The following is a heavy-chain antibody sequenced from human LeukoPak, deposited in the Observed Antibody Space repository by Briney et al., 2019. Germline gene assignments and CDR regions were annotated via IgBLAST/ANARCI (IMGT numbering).Heavy chain of an antibody. CDR1: GFTFSSYA. D-gene: IGHD6-13*01. J-gene: IGHJ4*02. CDR2: ISGGGST. CDR3: ANSERSSWNYYFDY. V-gene: IGHV3-23*01. Sequence: GGSLRLSCAASGFTFSSYAMSGVRQAPGKGLEWVSTISGGGSTYYADSVKGRFTISRDNSKNTLYLQVNSLRAEDTAVYYCANSERSSWNYYFDYWGQGTLVTVSS.